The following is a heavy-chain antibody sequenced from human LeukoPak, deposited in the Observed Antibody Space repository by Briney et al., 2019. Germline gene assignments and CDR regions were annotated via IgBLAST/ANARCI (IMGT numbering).Heavy chain of an antibody. Sequence: KPSETLSLTCTVSGGSMSSSSYCWGWIRRPPGKGLEWIGSIYYSGNTYYNPSLKSRVTISLNTSKNQFSLKLSSVTAADTAVYYCARRNRWELLDFWGQGTLVTVSS. V-gene: IGHV4-39*01. CDR2: IYYSGNT. CDR3: ARRNRWELLDF. D-gene: IGHD1-26*01. CDR1: GGSMSSSSYC. J-gene: IGHJ4*02.